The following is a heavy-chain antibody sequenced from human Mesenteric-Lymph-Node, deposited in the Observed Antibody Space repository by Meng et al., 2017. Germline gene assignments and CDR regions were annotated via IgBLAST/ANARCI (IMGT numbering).Heavy chain of an antibody. CDR3: ARPGVVAIRGLDAFDI. CDR1: GGTFSSYA. CDR2: IIPIFGTA. V-gene: IGHV1-69*06. J-gene: IGHJ3*02. Sequence: SVKVSCKASGGTFSSYAISWVRQAPGQGLEWMGGIIPIFGTANYAQKFQGRVTITADKSTSTAYMELSSLRSEDTAVYYCARPGVVAIRGLDAFDIWGQGTMVTVSS. D-gene: IGHD3-22*01.